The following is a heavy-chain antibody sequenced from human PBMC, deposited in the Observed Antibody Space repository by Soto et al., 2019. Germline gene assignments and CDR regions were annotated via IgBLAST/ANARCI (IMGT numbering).Heavy chain of an antibody. CDR1: GFTFSSYW. CDR2: IKQDGSEK. V-gene: IGHV3-7*05. Sequence: GGSLRLSCAASGFTFSSYWMSWVRQAPGKGLEWVANIKQDGSEKYYVDSVKGRFTISRDNAKNSLYLQMNSLRAEDTAVYYCASTSRSYAFDIWGQGTMVTVSS. CDR3: ASTSRSYAFDI. J-gene: IGHJ3*02.